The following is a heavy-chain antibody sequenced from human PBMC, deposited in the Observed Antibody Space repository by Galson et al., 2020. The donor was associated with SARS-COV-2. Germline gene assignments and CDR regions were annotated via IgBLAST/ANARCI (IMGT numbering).Heavy chain of an antibody. CDR2: IYSGGST. D-gene: IGHD3-10*01. CDR3: ARDGSGQWEYFQH. Sequence: GGSLRLSCAASGFTVSSNYMSWVRQAPGKGLEWVSVIYSGGSTYYADSVKGRFTISRDNSKNTLYLQMNSLRAEDTAVYYCARDGSGQWEYFQHWGQGTLVTVSS. CDR1: GFTVSSNY. V-gene: IGHV3-66*01. J-gene: IGHJ1*01.